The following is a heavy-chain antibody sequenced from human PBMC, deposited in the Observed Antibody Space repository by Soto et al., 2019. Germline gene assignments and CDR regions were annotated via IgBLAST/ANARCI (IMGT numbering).Heavy chain of an antibody. Sequence: GESLKISCNGSGYSFTIYCIGWVLQMPGKGLDWMGIIYPGGSDTRYSPSFQGQVTISADKSISTAYLQWSSLKASDTAMYYCARRGDSSGYIDYWGQGILVTVSS. CDR2: IYPGGSDT. J-gene: IGHJ4*02. V-gene: IGHV5-51*01. D-gene: IGHD3-22*01. CDR3: ARRGDSSGYIDY. CDR1: GYSFTIYC.